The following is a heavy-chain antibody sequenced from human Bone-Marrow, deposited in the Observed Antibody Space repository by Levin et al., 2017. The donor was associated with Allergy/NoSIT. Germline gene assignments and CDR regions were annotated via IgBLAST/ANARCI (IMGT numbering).Heavy chain of an antibody. CDR2: INHSGST. D-gene: IGHD3-22*01. Sequence: SETLSLTCAVYGGSFSGYYWSWIRQPPGKGLEWIGEINHSGSTNYNPSLKSRVTISVDTSKNQFSLKLSSVTAADTAVYYCARGARGTMIVVVITYPALTGNWFDPWGQGTLVTVSS. CDR3: ARGARGTMIVVVITYPALTGNWFDP. J-gene: IGHJ5*02. V-gene: IGHV4-34*01. CDR1: GGSFSGYY.